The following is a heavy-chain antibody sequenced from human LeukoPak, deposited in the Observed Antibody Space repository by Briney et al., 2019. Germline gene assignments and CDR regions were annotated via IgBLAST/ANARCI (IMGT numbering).Heavy chain of an antibody. Sequence: GGSLRVSCAASGFPFDDYAMHWVRQAPGKGLEWVSGITWNSGNIGYADSVKGRFTISRDNAKNCLYLEMNSLRAEDMALYYCAKVRWDNNYWYCLDSWGQGTLVTVSS. CDR3: AKVRWDNNYWYCLDS. V-gene: IGHV3-9*03. D-gene: IGHD2-8*02. CDR1: GFPFDDYA. J-gene: IGHJ4*02. CDR2: ITWNSGNI.